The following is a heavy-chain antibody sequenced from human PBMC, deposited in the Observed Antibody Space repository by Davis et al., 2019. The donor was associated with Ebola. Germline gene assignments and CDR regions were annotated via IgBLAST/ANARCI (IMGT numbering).Heavy chain of an antibody. CDR3: ARGFRVGALDWFDP. J-gene: IGHJ5*02. V-gene: IGHV3-9*01. D-gene: IGHD1-26*01. CDR2: ISWNSGSI. Sequence: SLKISCAASGFTFDDYAMHWVRQAPGKGLEWVSGISWNSGSIGYADSVKGRFTISRDNAKNSLYLQMNSLRAEDTAVYYCARGFRVGALDWFDPWGQGTLVTVSS. CDR1: GFTFDDYA.